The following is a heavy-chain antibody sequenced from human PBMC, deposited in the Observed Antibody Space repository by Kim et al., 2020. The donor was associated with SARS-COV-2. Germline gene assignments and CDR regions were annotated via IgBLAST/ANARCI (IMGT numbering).Heavy chain of an antibody. CDR2: ISGNGVRT. CDR1: GFTFTTYA. V-gene: IGHV3-23*01. Sequence: GGSLRLSCAASGFTFTTYAMSWVRQAPGKGLEWVSGISGNGVRTYYADSVKGRFTISRDNSNNTLYLQMHSLRAEDTAVYYCARPETDLLYGMDVWGQGTTVTVSS. J-gene: IGHJ6*02. D-gene: IGHD1-26*01. CDR3: ARPETDLLYGMDV.